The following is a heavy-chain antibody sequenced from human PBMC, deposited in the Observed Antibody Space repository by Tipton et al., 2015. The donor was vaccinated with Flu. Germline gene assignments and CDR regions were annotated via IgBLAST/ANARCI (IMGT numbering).Heavy chain of an antibody. D-gene: IGHD3-10*01. V-gene: IGHV3-7*01. CDR3: ARDLEQYGSGSYYAFDY. CDR1: GFTFSSYW. CDR2: IKQDGSEK. J-gene: IGHJ4*02. Sequence: SLRLSCAASGFTFSSYWMSWVRQAPGKGLEWVANIKQDGSEKYYVDSVKGRFTISRDNAKNSLYLRMNSLRAEDTAVYYCARDLEQYGSGSYYAFDYWGQGTLVTVSS.